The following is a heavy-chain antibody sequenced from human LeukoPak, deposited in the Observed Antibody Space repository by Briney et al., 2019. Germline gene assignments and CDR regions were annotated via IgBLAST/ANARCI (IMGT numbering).Heavy chain of an antibody. CDR3: ARSPGSGSYWGGTYYYMDV. Sequence: GGSLRLSCAASGFTFSTYWMSWVRQAPGKGLEWVANIKQDGNEKYYVDSLKGRFTISRDNAKNSLYLQMNSLRAEDTAVYYCARSPGSGSYWGGTYYYMDVWGKGTTVTVSS. V-gene: IGHV3-7*01. CDR1: GFTFSTYW. D-gene: IGHD3-10*01. CDR2: IKQDGNEK. J-gene: IGHJ6*03.